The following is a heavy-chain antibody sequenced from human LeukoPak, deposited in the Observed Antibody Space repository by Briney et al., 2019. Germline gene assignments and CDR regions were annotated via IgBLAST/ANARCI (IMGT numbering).Heavy chain of an antibody. V-gene: IGHV3-48*03. J-gene: IGHJ4*02. CDR1: GFTFSSYA. CDR3: ARQQQQLWYD. Sequence: GGSLRLSCAASGFTFSSYAMNWVRQAPGKGLEWVSYISSSAGTTYYADSVKGRFTISRDNAKNSLYLQMNSLRAEDTAVYFCARQQQQLWYDWGQGTLVSVSS. D-gene: IGHD5-18*01. CDR2: ISSSAGTT.